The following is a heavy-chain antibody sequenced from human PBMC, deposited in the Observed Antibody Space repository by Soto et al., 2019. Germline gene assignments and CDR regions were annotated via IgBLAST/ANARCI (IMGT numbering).Heavy chain of an antibody. J-gene: IGHJ4*02. CDR1: GFTFSNYY. Sequence: ASVKVSCKASGFTFSNYYMHWVRQAPEQGLEWMGLISPTANYTRYAQTFQGRFTITRDTSTSTVYMGLSSLTSEDTAVYYCARADPDQYFDYWGQGTRVTVSS. D-gene: IGHD2-2*01. V-gene: IGHV1-46*01. CDR3: ARADPDQYFDY. CDR2: ISPTANYT.